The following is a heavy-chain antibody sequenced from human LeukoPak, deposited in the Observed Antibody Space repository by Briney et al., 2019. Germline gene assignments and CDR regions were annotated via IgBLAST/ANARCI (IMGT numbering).Heavy chain of an antibody. CDR3: ARVPPRTVTKYYFDY. D-gene: IGHD4-17*01. CDR1: GFTFSGYS. J-gene: IGHJ4*02. CDR2: ISSSSSYI. V-gene: IGHV3-21*01. Sequence: GGSLRLSCAASGFTFSGYSMNWVRQAPGKWLEWVSSISSSSSYIYYADSVKGRFTISRDNAKNSLYLQMNSLRAEDTAVYYCARVPPRTVTKYYFDYWGQGTLVTVSS.